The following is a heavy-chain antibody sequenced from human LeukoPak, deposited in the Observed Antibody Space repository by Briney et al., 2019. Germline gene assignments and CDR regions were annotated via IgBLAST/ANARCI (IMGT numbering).Heavy chain of an antibody. J-gene: IGHJ5*02. Sequence: GGSLRLSCAASGFTFSSYAMHWVRQAPGKGLEWGAVISYDGSNKYYADSVKGRFTISRDNSKNPLYLQMNSLRAEDTAVYYCARAWRSRDWFDPWGQGTLVTVSS. CDR1: GFTFSSYA. CDR3: ARAWRSRDWFDP. V-gene: IGHV3-30*04. CDR2: ISYDGSNK. D-gene: IGHD5-24*01.